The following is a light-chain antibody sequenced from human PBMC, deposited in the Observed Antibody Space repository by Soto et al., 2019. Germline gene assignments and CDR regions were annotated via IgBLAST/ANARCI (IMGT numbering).Light chain of an antibody. V-gene: IGKV1-39*01. CDR1: QSISNY. J-gene: IGKJ4*01. CDR2: AAS. Sequence: DIQMTQSPSSLSASVGDRVIITCRTSQSISNYLNWYQHKPGKAPKVLISAASNLQSGVPSRFSSSGSGTVFTLTISSLQPEDFATYFCQQSYTLSPLTFGGGTKVDI. CDR3: QQSYTLSPLT.